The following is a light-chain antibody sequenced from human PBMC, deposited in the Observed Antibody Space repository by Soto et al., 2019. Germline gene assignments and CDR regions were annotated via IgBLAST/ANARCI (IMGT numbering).Light chain of an antibody. CDR1: QSISIN. CDR3: QQLDRMPIT. V-gene: IGKV3D-15*01. Sequence: EIVLTQSPGSLSVSAWDRFTLYVRASQSISINLAWYQHKPGQAPRLLIHGASTRATGVPARISGSGSGTEFTLTIGSLQPEDSATYYCQQLDRMPITFGQGTRLEIK. J-gene: IGKJ5*01. CDR2: GAS.